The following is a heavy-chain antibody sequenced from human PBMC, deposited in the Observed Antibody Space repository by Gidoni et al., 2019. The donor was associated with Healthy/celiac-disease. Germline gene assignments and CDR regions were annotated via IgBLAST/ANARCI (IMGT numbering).Heavy chain of an antibody. V-gene: IGHV3-21*01. CDR1: GFTFGSDS. J-gene: IGHJ2*01. CDR2: ISSSSSYI. Sequence: EVQLVESGGGLVKPGGSLRLSCAASGFTFGSDSMNWVRQAPGTGLEWVSSISSSSSYICYADSVKGRFTISRDNAKNSLYLQMNSLGAEDTAVYYCARAEGVYGDPRDWYFDLWGRGTLVTVSS. CDR3: ARAEGVYGDPRDWYFDL. D-gene: IGHD4-17*01.